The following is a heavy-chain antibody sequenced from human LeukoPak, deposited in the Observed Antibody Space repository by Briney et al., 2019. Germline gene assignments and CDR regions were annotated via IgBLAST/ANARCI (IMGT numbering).Heavy chain of an antibody. J-gene: IGHJ4*02. CDR2: IFPGDSDT. CDR3: ATSESQTRFDY. D-gene: IGHD1/OR15-1a*01. Sequence: GESLKISCKGSGYSFTSYWIGWVRQMPGKGLEWIGIIFPGDSDTTYSPSLQGQVTISADESINTAYLQWSSLRASDTAMYYCATSESQTRFDYWGQGTPVTVSS. V-gene: IGHV5-51*01. CDR1: GYSFTSYW.